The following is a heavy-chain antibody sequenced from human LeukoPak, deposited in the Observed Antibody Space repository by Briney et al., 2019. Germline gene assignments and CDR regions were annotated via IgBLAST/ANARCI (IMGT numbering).Heavy chain of an antibody. D-gene: IGHD2-2*02. Sequence: ASVKVSCKASGGTFSSYAISWVRQAPGQGLEWMGGIIPIFGTANYAQKFQGRVTITADESTSTAYMELSSLRSEDTAVYYCARPLRPCSSTSCYTNYYYYYMDVWGKGTTVTVSS. J-gene: IGHJ6*03. CDR1: GGTFSSYA. V-gene: IGHV1-69*13. CDR2: IIPIFGTA. CDR3: ARPLRPCSSTSCYTNYYYYYMDV.